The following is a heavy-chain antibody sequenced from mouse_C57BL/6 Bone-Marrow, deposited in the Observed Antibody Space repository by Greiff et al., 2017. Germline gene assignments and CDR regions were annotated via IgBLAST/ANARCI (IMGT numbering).Heavy chain of an antibody. J-gene: IGHJ2*01. V-gene: IGHV14-4*01. D-gene: IGHD1-1*01. CDR1: GFNIKDDY. CDR3: TAAIAAVVAEEGYYLDY. Sequence: DVQLQESGAELVRPGASVKLSCTASGFNIKDDYMHWVKQRPEQGLEWIGWIDPENGDTEYASKFQGKATITADTSSNTAYLQLSSLTSEDTAVYYCTAAIAAVVAEEGYYLDYWGQGTTLTVAS. CDR2: IDPENGDT.